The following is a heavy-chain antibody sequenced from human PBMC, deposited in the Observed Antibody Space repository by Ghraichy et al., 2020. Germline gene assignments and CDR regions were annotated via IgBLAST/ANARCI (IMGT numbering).Heavy chain of an antibody. Sequence: GESLNISCAASGFTFSSYGMHWVRQAPGKGLEWVAFIRYDGSNKYYADSVKGRFTISRDNSKNTLYLQMNSLRAEDTAVYYCAKDPGASTYYYDSSGHADVLWGQGTLVTVSS. D-gene: IGHD3-22*01. CDR3: AKDPGASTYYYDSSGHADVL. V-gene: IGHV3-30*02. CDR2: IRYDGSNK. J-gene: IGHJ4*02. CDR1: GFTFSSYG.